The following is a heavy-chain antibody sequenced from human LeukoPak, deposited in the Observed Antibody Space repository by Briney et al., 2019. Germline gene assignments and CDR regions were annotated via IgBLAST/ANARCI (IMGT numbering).Heavy chain of an antibody. J-gene: IGHJ4*02. V-gene: IGHV3-7*01. Sequence: GGSLRLSCAASGFTFSSYAMHWVRQAPGKGLGWVANIQQDGGEKYYVGSVKGRFTISRDTAKNSLYLQMNSLRAEDTAVYYCARGGGAIEYWGQGTLVTVSS. CDR1: GFTFSSYA. D-gene: IGHD3-16*01. CDR3: ARGGGAIEY. CDR2: IQQDGGEK.